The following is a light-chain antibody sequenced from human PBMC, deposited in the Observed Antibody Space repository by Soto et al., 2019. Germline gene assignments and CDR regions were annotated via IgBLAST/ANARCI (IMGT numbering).Light chain of an antibody. CDR1: QSVSSN. J-gene: IGKJ4*01. V-gene: IGKV3-20*01. Sequence: EIVMTQSPATRPVSAGDRSTLSCRASQSVSSNLAWYQQKPGQPPRLLIYGASSRATGVPERFSGSGSGTDFTLTISSLEPEDFAVYYCQQHGSSFGGGTKV. CDR2: GAS. CDR3: QQHGSS.